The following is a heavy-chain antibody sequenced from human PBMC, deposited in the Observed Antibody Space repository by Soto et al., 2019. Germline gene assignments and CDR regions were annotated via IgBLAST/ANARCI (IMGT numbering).Heavy chain of an antibody. CDR3: AKRDTSSRYFFDY. CDR1: GFTFSSFA. Sequence: GGSLRLSCAASGFTFSSFAMSWVRQAPGKGLEWVSTSGSTGNTYYVDSVKGRFTISRDKSRNTLYLQMNSLRAEDTAIYYCAKRDTSSRYFFDYWGQGTLVTVSS. V-gene: IGHV3-23*01. D-gene: IGHD6-13*01. CDR2: SGSTGNT. J-gene: IGHJ4*02.